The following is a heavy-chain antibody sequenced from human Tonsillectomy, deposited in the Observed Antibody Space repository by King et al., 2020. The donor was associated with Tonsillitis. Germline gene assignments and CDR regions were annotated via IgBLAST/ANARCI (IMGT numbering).Heavy chain of an antibody. CDR3: TKVVGYWSTMVRGVRNYYFDY. CDR1: GFTFSNAW. D-gene: IGHD3-10*01. J-gene: IGHJ4*02. CDR2: IKSKTDGGTT. V-gene: IGHV3-15*01. Sequence: VQLVESGGGLVKPGGSLRLSCAASGFTFSNAWMSWVRQAPGKGLEWVGRIKSKTDGGTTDYAAPEKGRFTISRDDSKNTLYLQMKSLKTEDTAVYYCTKVVGYWSTMVRGVRNYYFDYWGQGTLVTVSS.